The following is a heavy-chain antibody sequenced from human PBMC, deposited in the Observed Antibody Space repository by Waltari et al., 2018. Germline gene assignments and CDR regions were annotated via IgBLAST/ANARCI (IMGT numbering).Heavy chain of an antibody. CDR1: GFTFSSYW. V-gene: IGHV3-66*01. D-gene: IGHD5-12*01. Sequence: EVQLVESGGGLVQPGGSLRLSCAASGFTFSSYWMHWVRQAPGKGLEWVSVIYSGGSTYYADSVKGRFTISRDNSKNTLYLQMNSLRAEDTAVYYCAREREYSGYGDWYFDLWGRGTLVTVSS. J-gene: IGHJ2*01. CDR3: AREREYSGYGDWYFDL. CDR2: IYSGGST.